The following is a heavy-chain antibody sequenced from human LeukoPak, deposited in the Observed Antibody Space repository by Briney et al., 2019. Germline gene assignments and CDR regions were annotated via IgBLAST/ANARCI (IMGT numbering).Heavy chain of an antibody. J-gene: IGHJ5*02. CDR2: ISYDGSNK. CDR1: GFTFSSYG. CDR3: AKDGGYCSGGSCYENWFDP. V-gene: IGHV3-30*18. Sequence: GGSLRLSCAASGFTFSSYGMHWVRQAPGKGVEGVAVISYDGSNKYYAGSVKGRFTISRDNSKNTLYLQMNSLRAEDTAVYYCAKDGGYCSGGSCYENWFDPWGQGTLVTVSS. D-gene: IGHD2-15*01.